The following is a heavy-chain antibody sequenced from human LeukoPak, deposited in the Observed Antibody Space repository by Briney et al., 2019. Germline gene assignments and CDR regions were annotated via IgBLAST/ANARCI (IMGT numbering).Heavy chain of an antibody. Sequence: ASVKVSFKVSGYTLTELSMHWVRQAPGQGLEWMGWINPNSGGTKYAQKFQGRVTMTRDTSISTAYMELSRLRSDDTAVYYCATEVTDWGQGTLVTVSS. J-gene: IGHJ4*02. D-gene: IGHD5-18*01. CDR2: INPNSGGT. V-gene: IGHV1-2*02. CDR3: ATEVTD. CDR1: GYTLTELS.